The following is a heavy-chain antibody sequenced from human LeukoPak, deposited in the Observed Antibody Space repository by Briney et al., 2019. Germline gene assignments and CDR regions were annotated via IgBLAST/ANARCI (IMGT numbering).Heavy chain of an antibody. Sequence: SVKVPCKASGGTFSSYAISWVRQAPGQGLEWMGGIIPIFGTANYAQKFQGRVTITTDESTSTAYMELSSLRSEDTAVYYCASSPSGSYARSDYWGQGTLVTVSS. V-gene: IGHV1-69*05. J-gene: IGHJ4*02. CDR2: IIPIFGTA. CDR3: ASSPSGSYARSDY. CDR1: GGTFSSYA. D-gene: IGHD1-26*01.